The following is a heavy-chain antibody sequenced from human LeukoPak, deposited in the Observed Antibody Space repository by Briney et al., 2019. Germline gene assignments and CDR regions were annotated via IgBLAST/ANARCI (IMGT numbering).Heavy chain of an antibody. V-gene: IGHV3-15*01. J-gene: IGHJ4*02. Sequence: GSLRLSCAASGFTFSNAWMSWVRQAPGKGLEWVVRIKSKTEGGTTGYAAPVKGRLTISRDESKNTLYLQMNSLKTEDTAVYYCTTDEIPYDILTGSYLKDFDYWGQGTLVTVSS. D-gene: IGHD3-9*01. CDR3: TTDEIPYDILTGSYLKDFDY. CDR1: GFTFSNAW. CDR2: IKSKTEGGTT.